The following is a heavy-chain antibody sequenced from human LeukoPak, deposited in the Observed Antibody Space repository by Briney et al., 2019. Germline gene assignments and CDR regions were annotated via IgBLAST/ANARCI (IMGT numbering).Heavy chain of an antibody. V-gene: IGHV4-39*01. CDR2: IYYSGST. J-gene: IGHJ5*02. Sequence: SETLSLTCTVSGGSISSSSYYWGWIRQPPGKGLEWIGSIYYSGSTYYNPSLKSRVTISVDTSKNQFSLKLSSVTAADTAVYYCARHPSPRYCSGGSCLGWFDPWGQGTLVTVSS. CDR1: GGSISSSSYY. CDR3: ARHPSPRYCSGGSCLGWFDP. D-gene: IGHD2-15*01.